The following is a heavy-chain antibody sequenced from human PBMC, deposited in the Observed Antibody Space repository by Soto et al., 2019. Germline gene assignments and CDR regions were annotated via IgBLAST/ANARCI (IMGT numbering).Heavy chain of an antibody. V-gene: IGHV4-59*01. CDR1: GGSISTYY. D-gene: IGHD6-13*01. Sequence: SETLSLTCAVSGGSISTYYWSWVRQPPGKGLEWIGYIYYIGSTNYNPSLKSRVTISVDTSKNQFSLKLSSVTAADTAVYYCARDGLRRYSSTWSFDYWGQGTLVTVSS. CDR2: IYYIGST. J-gene: IGHJ4*02. CDR3: ARDGLRRYSSTWSFDY.